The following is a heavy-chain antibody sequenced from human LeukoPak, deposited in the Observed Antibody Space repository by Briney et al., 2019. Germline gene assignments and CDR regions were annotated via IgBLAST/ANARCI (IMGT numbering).Heavy chain of an antibody. V-gene: IGHV1-2*02. J-gene: IGHJ4*02. Sequence: ASAKVSCKASGYTFIGYYMHWVRQAPGQGLEWMGWINPNSGGTNYAQKFQGRVTMTRDTSSSAAYMELGRLRSDDTAVYYCARVGGSYYGNFDSWGQGTRVTVSS. CDR1: GYTFIGYY. CDR2: INPNSGGT. D-gene: IGHD3-10*01. CDR3: ARVGGSYYGNFDS.